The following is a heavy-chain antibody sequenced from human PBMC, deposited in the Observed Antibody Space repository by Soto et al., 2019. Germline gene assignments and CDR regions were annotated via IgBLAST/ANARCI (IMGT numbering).Heavy chain of an antibody. CDR3: TSEWYDAFDI. CDR1: GFTYSGSA. Sequence: GGSLRLSCADSGFTYSGSAMNWVRQASGKGLEWVGRIRSKANSYATAYAASVKGRFTISRDDSKNTAYLQMNSLKTEDTAVYYCTSEWYDAFDIWGQGTMVTVSS. CDR2: IRSKANSYAT. V-gene: IGHV3-73*01. J-gene: IGHJ3*02. D-gene: IGHD3-3*01.